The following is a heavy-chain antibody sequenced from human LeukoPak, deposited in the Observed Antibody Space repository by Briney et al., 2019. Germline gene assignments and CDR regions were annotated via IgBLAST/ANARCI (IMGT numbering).Heavy chain of an antibody. CDR3: ARENHYYYMDV. Sequence: GGSLRLSCAASGFTFSSYEMNWVRQAPGKGLEWVSYISSSGSTIYYADSVKGRFTISRDSAKNSLYLQMNSLRAEDTAVYYCARENHYYYMDVWGKGTTVTISS. V-gene: IGHV3-48*03. CDR2: ISSSGSTI. CDR1: GFTFSSYE. J-gene: IGHJ6*03.